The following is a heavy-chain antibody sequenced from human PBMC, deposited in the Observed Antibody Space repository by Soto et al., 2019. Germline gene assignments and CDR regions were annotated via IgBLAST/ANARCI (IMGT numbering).Heavy chain of an antibody. V-gene: IGHV3-30-3*01. CDR3: ARDGANQWLVQGHDAFDI. D-gene: IGHD6-19*01. CDR1: GFTFSSYA. CDR2: ISYAGSNK. J-gene: IGHJ3*02. Sequence: QVQLVESGGGVVQPGRSLRLSCAASGFTFSSYAMHWVRQAPGKGLERVAVISYAGSNKYYADSVKGRFTISRDNSTNTLYLQMNSLRAEDTAVYYCARDGANQWLVQGHDAFDISCQGTMVTVSS.